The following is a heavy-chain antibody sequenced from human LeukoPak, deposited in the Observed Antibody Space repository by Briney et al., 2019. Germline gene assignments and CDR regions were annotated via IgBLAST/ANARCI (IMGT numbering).Heavy chain of an antibody. V-gene: IGHV3-53*01. CDR3: ASKRPMSLGAFDI. D-gene: IGHD3-10*02. Sequence: PGGSLRLSCAASGFIVSTNYVSWVRQAPGKGLEWVSVIYSDGSTYYADSVKGRFTISRDNSKNTLYLQLSSLRAEDTAVYYCASKRPMSLGAFDIWSQGAMVTVSS. CDR2: IYSDGST. CDR1: GFIVSTNY. J-gene: IGHJ3*02.